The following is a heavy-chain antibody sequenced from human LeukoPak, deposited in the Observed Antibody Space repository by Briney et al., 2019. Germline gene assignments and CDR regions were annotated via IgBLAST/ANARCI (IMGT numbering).Heavy chain of an antibody. CDR1: GGSISSYY. CDR2: IYYSGST. Sequence: PSETLSLTCTVSGGSISSYYWSWIRQPPGKGLEWIGYIYYSGSTNYNPSLKSRVTISVDTSKNQFSLKLSSVTAADTAVYYCARRRSTYCSGGSCYSEVRANWFDPWGQGTLVTVSS. CDR3: ARRRSTYCSGGSCYSEVRANWFDP. V-gene: IGHV4-59*01. D-gene: IGHD2-15*01. J-gene: IGHJ5*02.